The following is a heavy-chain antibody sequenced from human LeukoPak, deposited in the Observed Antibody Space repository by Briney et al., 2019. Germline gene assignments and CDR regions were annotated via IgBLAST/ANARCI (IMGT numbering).Heavy chain of an antibody. J-gene: IGHJ4*02. D-gene: IGHD2-15*01. CDR3: ARDHCSPGTCLGGH. CDR1: GDTFIPYT. CDR2: IIPSLDVA. V-gene: IGHV1-69*04. Sequence: ASVKVSCKASGDTFIPYTFSWVRQAPGQGLEWIGRIIPSLDVANYAHKFQGRVTLSVDRDTATTYMEVTSLRSEDTAPYYCARDHCSPGTCLGGHWGQGTLVTVSS.